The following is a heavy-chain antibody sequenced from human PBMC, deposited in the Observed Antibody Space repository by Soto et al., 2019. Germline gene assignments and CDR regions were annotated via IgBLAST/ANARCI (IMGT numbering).Heavy chain of an antibody. J-gene: IGHJ6*02. CDR1: GFTFSSYA. Sequence: PGGSLRLSCAASGFTFSSYAMSWVRLAPGKGLEWVSAISGSGGSTYYADSVKGRFTISRDNSKNTLYRQMNSLRAEDTAVYYCAKEGGGYDILTAQPYPDHYYYYGMDVWGQGTTVTVSS. CDR3: AKEGGGYDILTAQPYPDHYYYYGMDV. CDR2: ISGSGGST. D-gene: IGHD3-9*01. V-gene: IGHV3-23*01.